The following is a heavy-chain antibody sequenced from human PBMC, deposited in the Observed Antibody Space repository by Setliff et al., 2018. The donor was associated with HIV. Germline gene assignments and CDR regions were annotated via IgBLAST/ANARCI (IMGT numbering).Heavy chain of an antibody. D-gene: IGHD4-17*01. V-gene: IGHV3-30*18. CDR3: AKGRNEATTGGDY. J-gene: IGHJ4*02. CDR2: ISYDGRNK. Sequence: GGSLRLSCAASGFTFSGYATHWVRQAPGKGLEWVAVISYDGRNKYYADSVKGRFTISRDNSKNTLYLQVNSLRTDDTAVYYCAKGRNEATTGGDYWGQGTLVTVSS. CDR1: GFTFSGYA.